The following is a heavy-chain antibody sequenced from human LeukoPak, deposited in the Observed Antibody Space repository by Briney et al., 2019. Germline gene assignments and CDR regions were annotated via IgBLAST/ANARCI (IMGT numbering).Heavy chain of an antibody. D-gene: IGHD3-22*01. J-gene: IGHJ4*02. CDR3: ATDSYYDSNDFDY. V-gene: IGHV1-69-2*01. Sequence: ASVKVSCKASGYTFTDYYMHWVQQAPGKGLEWMGRVDPEDGETIYAEKFQGRVTITADTSTDTAYIELSSLRSEDTAVYYCATDSYYDSNDFDYWGQGTLVTVSS. CDR1: GYTFTDYY. CDR2: VDPEDGET.